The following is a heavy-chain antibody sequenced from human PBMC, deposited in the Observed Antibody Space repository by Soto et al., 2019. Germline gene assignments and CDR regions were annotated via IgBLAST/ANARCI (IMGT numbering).Heavy chain of an antibody. J-gene: IGHJ4*02. D-gene: IGHD6-13*01. V-gene: IGHV4-39*01. CDR2: IYYSGST. Sequence: PSETLSLTCTVSGGSISSSSYYWGWIRQPPGKGLEWIGSIYYSGSTYYNPSLKSRVTISVDTSKNQFSLKLSSVTAADTAVYYCARLVDSSSEIDYWGQGTLVTVSS. CDR3: ARLVDSSSEIDY. CDR1: GGSISSSSYY.